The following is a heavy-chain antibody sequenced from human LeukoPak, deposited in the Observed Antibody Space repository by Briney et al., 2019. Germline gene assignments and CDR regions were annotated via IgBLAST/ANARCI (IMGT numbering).Heavy chain of an antibody. D-gene: IGHD3-9*01. Sequence: GASVKVSCKASGGTFSSYAISWVRQAPGQGLEWMGRIIPIFGTANYAQKFQGRVTITTDESTSTANMELSSLRSGDTAMYYCARDGVGDWVVPSLSYFDYWGQGTLVTVSS. CDR3: ARDGVGDWVVPSLSYFDY. J-gene: IGHJ4*02. V-gene: IGHV1-69*05. CDR2: IIPIFGTA. CDR1: GGTFSSYA.